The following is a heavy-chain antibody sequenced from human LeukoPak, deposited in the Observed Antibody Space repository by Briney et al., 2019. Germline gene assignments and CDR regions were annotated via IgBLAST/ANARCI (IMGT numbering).Heavy chain of an antibody. J-gene: IGHJ4*02. CDR1: GFTFSTYG. Sequence: PGGSLRLSCAASGFTFSTYGMRWVRQAPGKGLEWVGHIRSKADGGTPDYIAPVKGRFTISRDDSKDTLYLQMNSLNTEDTAMYYCTTRSPARYCSDGACYSSADYWGQGTLVTVSS. V-gene: IGHV3-15*01. CDR3: TTRSPARYCSDGACYSSADY. D-gene: IGHD2-15*01. CDR2: IRSKADGGTP.